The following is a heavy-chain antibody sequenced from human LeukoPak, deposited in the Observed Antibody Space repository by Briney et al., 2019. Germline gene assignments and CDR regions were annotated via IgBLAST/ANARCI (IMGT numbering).Heavy chain of an antibody. CDR3: ARVIISLRGYSYVYPPPFSYFDS. CDR2: INHSGST. Sequence: SETLSLTCAVYGGSFSGYYWSWIRQPPGKGLEWIGEINHSGSTNYNPSLKSRVTISVDTSKNQFSLKLSSVTAADTAVYYCARVIISLRGYSYVYPPPFSYFDSGGQEPLVTVSS. V-gene: IGHV4-34*01. D-gene: IGHD5-18*01. CDR1: GGSFSGYY. J-gene: IGHJ4*02.